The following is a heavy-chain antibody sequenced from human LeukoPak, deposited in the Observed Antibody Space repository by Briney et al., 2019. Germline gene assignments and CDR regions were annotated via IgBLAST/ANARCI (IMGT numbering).Heavy chain of an antibody. CDR1: GYTFTGYY. D-gene: IGHD3-22*01. J-gene: IGHJ4*02. V-gene: IGHV1-2*02. CDR2: INPNSGGT. Sequence: AASVKVSCKASGYTFTGYYMHWVRQAPGQGLEWMGWINPNSGGTNYTQKFQGRVTMTRDTSISTAYMELSRLRSDDTAVYYCARVALNYYDSSGYYYDYWGQGTLVTVSS. CDR3: ARVALNYYDSSGYYYDY.